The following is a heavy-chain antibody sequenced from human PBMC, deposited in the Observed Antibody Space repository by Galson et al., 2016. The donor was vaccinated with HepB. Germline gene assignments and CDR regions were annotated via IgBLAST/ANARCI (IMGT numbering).Heavy chain of an antibody. Sequence: SLRLSCAASGFTVTNAWMTWVRQAPGRGLEWVGRIKSRTDGGTADYAPPVKGRFIISRDDSKNTLYLQMNSLKTEDTAVYYCSNHYGSGTYYEFDPWGQGTPVTVSS. CDR3: SNHYGSGTYYEFDP. V-gene: IGHV3-15*01. J-gene: IGHJ5*02. D-gene: IGHD3-10*01. CDR1: GFTVTNAW. CDR2: IKSRTDGGTA.